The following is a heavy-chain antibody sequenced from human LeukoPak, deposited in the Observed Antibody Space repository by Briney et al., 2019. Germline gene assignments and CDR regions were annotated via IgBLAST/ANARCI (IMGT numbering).Heavy chain of an antibody. V-gene: IGHV3-53*01. CDR3: ASEGPSKYCSSTSCPYYYYYYYMDV. Sequence: PGGSLRLSCAASGFTVSSNYMSWVRQAPGKGLEWVSVIYSGGSTYYADSVKGRFTISRDNSKNTLYLQMNSLRAEDTAVYYCASEGPSKYCSSTSCPYYYYYYYMDVWGKGTTVTVSS. CDR1: GFTVSSNY. D-gene: IGHD2-2*01. CDR2: IYSGGST. J-gene: IGHJ6*03.